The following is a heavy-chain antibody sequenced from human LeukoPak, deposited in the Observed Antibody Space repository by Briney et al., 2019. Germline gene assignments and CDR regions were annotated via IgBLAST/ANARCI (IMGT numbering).Heavy chain of an antibody. CDR1: RFIFSTYG. J-gene: IGHJ4*02. CDR2: ISYDGSYE. CDR3: AKGGPPTGASPRPWDFNY. V-gene: IGHV3-30*18. D-gene: IGHD1-26*01. Sequence: AGGSLRLSCAASRFIFSTYGMHWVRQAPGKGLERVAVISYDGSYESYADSVKGRFTISRDNSKNTLYLQMNSLRVEDTAVYYCAKGGPPTGASPRPWDFNYWGQGALVTVSS.